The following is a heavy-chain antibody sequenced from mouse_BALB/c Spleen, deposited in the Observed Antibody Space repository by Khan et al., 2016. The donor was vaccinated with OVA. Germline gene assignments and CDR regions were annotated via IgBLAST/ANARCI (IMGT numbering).Heavy chain of an antibody. V-gene: IGHV5-6*01. D-gene: IGHD1-1*01. J-gene: IGHJ4*01. Sequence: EVELVESGGDLVKPGGSLKLSCIASGFTFSTYGMSWVRQTPDKRLEWVATISSGGTYTYYPASVMGRFTIPRDNAKNTLYLQMISLRSEDTAKYYCARHWVGVMDYWGQGTSVTVSS. CDR2: ISSGGTYT. CDR3: ARHWVGVMDY. CDR1: GFTFSTYG.